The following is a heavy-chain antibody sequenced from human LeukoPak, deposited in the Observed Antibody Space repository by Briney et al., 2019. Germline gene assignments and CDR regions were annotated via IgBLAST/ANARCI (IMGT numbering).Heavy chain of an antibody. CDR2: IYTSGST. Sequence: SETLSLTCTVSGGSISSGSYYWSWIRQPAGKGLEWIGRIYTSGSTNYNPSLKSRVTISVDTSKNQFSLKLSSVTAADTAVYYCARMASYYYYYYMDVWGKGTTVTISS. J-gene: IGHJ6*03. CDR3: ARMASYYYYYYMDV. D-gene: IGHD5-24*01. CDR1: GGSISSGSYY. V-gene: IGHV4-61*02.